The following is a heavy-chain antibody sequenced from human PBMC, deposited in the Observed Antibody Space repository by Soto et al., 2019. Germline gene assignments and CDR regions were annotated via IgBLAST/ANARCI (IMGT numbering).Heavy chain of an antibody. J-gene: IGHJ4*02. CDR2: INPSGGNT. CDR3: ARSILTGSNVGDY. V-gene: IGHV1-46*03. CDR1: GYTFTNYY. Sequence: GASVKVSCKASGYTFTNYYMHWVRQAPGQGLEWMGIINPSGGNTSYAEKFQGRVTMTRDTSTSTVYMELSSLRSEDTAVYYCARSILTGSNVGDYWGQGTLVTVS. D-gene: IGHD3-9*01.